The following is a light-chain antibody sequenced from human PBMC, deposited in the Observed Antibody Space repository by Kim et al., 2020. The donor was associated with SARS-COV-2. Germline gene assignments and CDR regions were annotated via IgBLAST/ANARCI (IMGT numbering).Light chain of an antibody. Sequence: SPGQSITISCTGTSSDVGAYNYVSWYQQHPGKAPKLMIYDVSNRPSGVSNRFSGSKSGNTASLTISGLQAEDEADYYCSSYTSSRVFGGGTKLTVL. V-gene: IGLV2-14*03. CDR3: SSYTSSRV. CDR2: DVS. CDR1: SSDVGAYNY. J-gene: IGLJ3*02.